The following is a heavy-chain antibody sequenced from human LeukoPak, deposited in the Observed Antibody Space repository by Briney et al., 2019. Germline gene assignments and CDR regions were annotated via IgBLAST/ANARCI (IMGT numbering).Heavy chain of an antibody. Sequence: ASVKVSCKASGYTFTSHYMHWVRQAPGQGLEWMGVINANGGSTTYAQEFQGRATMTRDTSTSTVYMELTSLRSEDTAVYYCARDSSSSRSWWFDPWGQGTLVIVSS. D-gene: IGHD2-2*01. CDR2: INANGGST. V-gene: IGHV1-46*01. J-gene: IGHJ5*02. CDR3: ARDSSSSRSWWFDP. CDR1: GYTFTSHY.